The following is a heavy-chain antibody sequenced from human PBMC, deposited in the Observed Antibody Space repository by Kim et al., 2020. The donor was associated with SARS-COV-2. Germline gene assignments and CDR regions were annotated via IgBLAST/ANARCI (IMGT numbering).Heavy chain of an antibody. Sequence: GGSLRLSCTASGFTFSGYYMSWIRQAPGKGLEWVSVIYSGGSTYYADSVKGRFTISRDNSKNTLYLQMNSLRAEDTAVYYCARGVEGYYYGSGSYRNYWYFDLWGRGTLVTVSS. V-gene: IGHV3-53*01. CDR3: ARGVEGYYYGSGSYRNYWYFDL. CDR2: IYSGGST. D-gene: IGHD3-10*01. CDR1: GFTFSGYY. J-gene: IGHJ2*01.